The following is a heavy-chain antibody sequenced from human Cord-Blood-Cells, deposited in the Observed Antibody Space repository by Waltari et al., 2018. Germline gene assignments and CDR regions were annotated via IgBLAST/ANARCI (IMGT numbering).Heavy chain of an antibody. J-gene: IGHJ5*02. V-gene: IGHV4-4*02. D-gene: IGHD3-10*01. Sequence: QVQLQESAPGLVTHSGTLSLTCAVSGGSSSSSNWCSWIRPPPGKGLEWIGEIYQSGSTNYNPSLKSRVTISVDKSKNQFSLKLSSVTAADTAVYYCARADIRIMVRGVIDPWGQGTLVTVSS. CDR3: ARADIRIMVRGVIDP. CDR2: IYQSGST. CDR1: GGSSSSSNW.